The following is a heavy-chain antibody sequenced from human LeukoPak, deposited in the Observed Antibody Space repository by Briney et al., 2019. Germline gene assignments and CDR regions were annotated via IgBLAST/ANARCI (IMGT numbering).Heavy chain of an antibody. CDR1: GGSISSYY. J-gene: IGHJ4*02. D-gene: IGHD5-12*01. CDR2: IYYSGST. Sequence: SETLSLTCTVSGGSISSYYWSWIRQPPGKGLEWIGYIYYSGSTNYNPSLKSRVTISVDTSKNQFSLKLSSVTAADTAVYYCARGVGYSGYDSPDYFDYWGQGTLVPVSS. V-gene: IGHV4-59*01. CDR3: ARGVGYSGYDSPDYFDY.